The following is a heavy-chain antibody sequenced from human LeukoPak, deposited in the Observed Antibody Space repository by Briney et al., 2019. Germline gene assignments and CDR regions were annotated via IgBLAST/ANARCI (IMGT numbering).Heavy chain of an antibody. CDR2: ISAYNGNT. Sequence: ASVKVSCKASGYTFTSYGISWVRQAPGQGLEWMGWISAYNGNTNYAQKLQGRVTMTTDTSTSTAYMALRSLRSDDTAVNYCAREIEGSSMSDYWGQGTLVTVSS. CDR1: GYTFTSYG. D-gene: IGHD1-26*01. CDR3: AREIEGSSMSDY. V-gene: IGHV1-18*01. J-gene: IGHJ4*02.